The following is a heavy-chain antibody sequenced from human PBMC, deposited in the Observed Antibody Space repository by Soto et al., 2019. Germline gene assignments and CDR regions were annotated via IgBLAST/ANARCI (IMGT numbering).Heavy chain of an antibody. D-gene: IGHD3-9*01. CDR3: ATDLGNYDILTGYYKMHDAFDI. CDR1: GYTLTELS. CDR2: FDPEDGET. J-gene: IGHJ3*02. Sequence: PGASVKVSCNLSGYTLTELSMHWVLQSPGKGLELMGGFDPEDGETIYAQKFQGRVTMTEDTSTDTAYMELSSLRSEDTAVYYCATDLGNYDILTGYYKMHDAFDIWGQGTMVTVSS. V-gene: IGHV1-24*01.